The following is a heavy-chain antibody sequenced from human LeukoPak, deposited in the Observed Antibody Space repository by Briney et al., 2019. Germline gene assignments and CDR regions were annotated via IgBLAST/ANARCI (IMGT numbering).Heavy chain of an antibody. J-gene: IGHJ5*02. Sequence: SETLSLTCNVSSDSINRYYWSWIRQPAGKGLEWIGRIHTSGNTDYNPSLKSRVTMSMGTSRNQFSLKLTSVTAADTAVYYCAREVAEWFDPWGQGTLVTVSS. V-gene: IGHV4-4*07. CDR1: SDSINRYY. CDR2: IHTSGNT. CDR3: AREVAEWFDP.